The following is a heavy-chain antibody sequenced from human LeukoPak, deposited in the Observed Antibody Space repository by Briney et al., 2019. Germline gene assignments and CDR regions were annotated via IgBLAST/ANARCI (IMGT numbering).Heavy chain of an antibody. D-gene: IGHD1-20*01. CDR2: IIPILGIA. Sequence: SVRVSCKASGGTFSSYTISWVRQAPGQGLEWMGRIIPILGIANYAQKFQGRVTITADKSTSTAYMELSSLRSEDTAVYYCARDAPNWNDIVYWGQGTLVTVSS. CDR1: GGTFSSYT. V-gene: IGHV1-69*04. CDR3: ARDAPNWNDIVY. J-gene: IGHJ4*02.